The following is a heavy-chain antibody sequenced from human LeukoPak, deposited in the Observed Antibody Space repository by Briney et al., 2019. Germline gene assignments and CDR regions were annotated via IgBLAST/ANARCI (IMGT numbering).Heavy chain of an antibody. V-gene: IGHV3-21*01. CDR3: ARAQHTRYSYGYSFDY. CDR1: GFTFSSYS. CDR2: ISSSSSNI. D-gene: IGHD5-18*01. Sequence: RRSLRLSCAASGFTFSSYSMNWVRQAPGKGLEWVSSISSSSSNIYYADSVKGRFTISRDNAKNSLYLQMNSLRAEDTAVYYCARAQHTRYSYGYSFDYWGQGTLVTVSS. J-gene: IGHJ4*02.